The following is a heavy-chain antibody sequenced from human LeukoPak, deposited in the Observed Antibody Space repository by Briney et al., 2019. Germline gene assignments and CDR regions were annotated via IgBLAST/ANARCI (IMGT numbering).Heavy chain of an antibody. CDR1: GGTFSSYA. CDR2: ITPILGIA. J-gene: IGHJ6*02. D-gene: IGHD3-3*01. V-gene: IGHV1-69*04. CDR3: ASGRRVTVFGVVIMDV. Sequence: ASVKVSCKASGGTFSSYAISWVRQAPGQGLEWMGRITPILGIANYAQKFQGRVTITADKSTSTAYMELSSLRSEDTAVYYCASGRRVTVFGVVIMDVWGQGTTVTVSS.